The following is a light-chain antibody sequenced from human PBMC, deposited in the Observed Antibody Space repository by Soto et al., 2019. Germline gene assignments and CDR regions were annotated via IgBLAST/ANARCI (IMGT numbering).Light chain of an antibody. CDR1: TGAVTSGHY. CDR2: DTS. Sequence: QAVVTQEPSLTVSPGGTVTLTCGSSTGAVTSGHYPYWFQQKPGQAPRTLIYDTSNKHSWTPARFSGSLLGGKAALTLSGAPAEDGAEDYWLLSYSGAFGVVFGGGTQLTVL. CDR3: LLSYSGAFGVV. J-gene: IGLJ2*01. V-gene: IGLV7-46*01.